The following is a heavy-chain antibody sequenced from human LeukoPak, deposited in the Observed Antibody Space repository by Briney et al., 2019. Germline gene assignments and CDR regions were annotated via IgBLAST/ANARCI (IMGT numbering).Heavy chain of an antibody. CDR1: GYSITSGYY. D-gene: IGHD3-16*01. Sequence: SETLSLTCTVSGYSITSGYYWGWIRQPPGKGLEWIGSIYHSGSTYYNPSLKSRVTMSVDTSKNQFSLKLSSVTAADTAVYYCARLGPLWTWGQGTLVTVS. V-gene: IGHV4-38-2*02. CDR3: ARLGPLWT. J-gene: IGHJ5*02. CDR2: IYHSGST.